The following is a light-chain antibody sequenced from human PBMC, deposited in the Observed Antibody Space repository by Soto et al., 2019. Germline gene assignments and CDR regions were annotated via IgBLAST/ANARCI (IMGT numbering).Light chain of an antibody. CDR3: QSYDSSLSGYV. CDR2: SNS. Sequence: QSVLTQPPSASGTLGQRVTIACSGSRSNIAKNAVNWYQQVPGTTPKLLIHSNSQRPSGVPDRFSGSKSATSASLAITGLRAEDEADYYCQSYDSSLSGYVFGTGTKVTVL. J-gene: IGLJ1*01. V-gene: IGLV1-44*01. CDR1: RSNIAKNA.